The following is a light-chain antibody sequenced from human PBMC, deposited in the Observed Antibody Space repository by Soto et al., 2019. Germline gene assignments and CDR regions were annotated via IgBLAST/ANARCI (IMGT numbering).Light chain of an antibody. CDR1: QSVSSSY. J-gene: IGKJ3*01. CDR2: GAS. V-gene: IGKV3-20*01. CDR3: QQYGSSLFT. Sequence: EIXLTQSXGTLSLSPGERATLSCRASQSVSSSYLAWYQQKPGQAPRLLIYGASSRATGIPDRFSGSGSGTDFTLTISRLEPEDFAVYYCQQYGSSLFTFGPGTKVDIK.